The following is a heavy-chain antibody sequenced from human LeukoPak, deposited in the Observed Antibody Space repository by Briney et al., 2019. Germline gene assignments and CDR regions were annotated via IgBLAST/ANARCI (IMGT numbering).Heavy chain of an antibody. CDR2: ISPHGTYR. J-gene: IGHJ5*02. CDR1: GFTFTGYY. D-gene: IGHD2-15*01. V-gene: IGHV1-2*02. CDR3: ARKLGYCSGGSCYFWFDP. Sequence: ASMKVACKASGFTFTGYYIHWVRQAPGQGLEWMGYISPHGTYRSSAQQSEGRVTMTRDTSMSTAYMELSGLRSDDTAVYYCARKLGYCSGGSCYFWFDPWGQGTLVTVSS.